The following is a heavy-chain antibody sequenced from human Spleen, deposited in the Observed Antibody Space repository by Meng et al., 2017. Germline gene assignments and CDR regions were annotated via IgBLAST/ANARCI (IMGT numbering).Heavy chain of an antibody. D-gene: IGHD6-19*01. CDR2: VSGTGYTI. CDR1: GFTFSSYE. CDR3: AKGYRSGWSRPLPDT. Sequence: GESLKISCAASGFTFSSYEMNWVRQAPGKGLEWVSYVSGTGYTIYYADSVRGRFTISRDNAKNSLYLQMNSLRVEDTAVYYCAKGYRSGWSRPLPDTWGQGTLVTVSS. V-gene: IGHV3-48*03. J-gene: IGHJ5*02.